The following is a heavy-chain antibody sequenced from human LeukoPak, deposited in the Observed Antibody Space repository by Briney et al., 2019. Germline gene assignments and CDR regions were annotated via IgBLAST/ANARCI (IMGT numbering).Heavy chain of an antibody. J-gene: IGHJ5*02. Sequence: SQTLSLTCAISGDSVSSNSVTWNWIRQPPSRGLEWLGRTYYRSTWYNDYAVSVRDRITVNPDTSKNQFSLHLNSVTPEDTAVYYCARRLTQYDCFDPWGQGILVTVSS. D-gene: IGHD2-2*01. CDR1: GDSVSSNSVT. CDR2: TYYRSTWYN. CDR3: ARRLTQYDCFDP. V-gene: IGHV6-1*01.